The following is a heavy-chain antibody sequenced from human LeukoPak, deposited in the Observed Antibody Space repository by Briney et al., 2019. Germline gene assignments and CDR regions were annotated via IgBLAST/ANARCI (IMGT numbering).Heavy chain of an antibody. CDR1: GFTFSSYA. V-gene: IGHV3-23*01. J-gene: IGHJ3*02. Sequence: GGSLRLSCAASGFTFSSYAMSWVRQAPGKGLEWVSAISGSGGSTYHADSVKGRFTISRDNSKNTLYLQMNSLRAEDTAVYYCARMTRGDDAFDIWGQGTMVTVSS. CDR3: ARMTRGDDAFDI. CDR2: ISGSGGST. D-gene: IGHD3-16*01.